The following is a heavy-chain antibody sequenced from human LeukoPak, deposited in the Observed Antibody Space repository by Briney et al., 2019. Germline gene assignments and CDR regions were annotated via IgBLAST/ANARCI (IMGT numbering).Heavy chain of an antibody. CDR3: ARDNSVGDNAWWFDP. J-gene: IGHJ5*02. V-gene: IGHV1-46*01. CDR1: GYTFTSYY. CDR2: INPTGGST. Sequence: EASVKVSCKASGYTFTSYYMHWVRQAPGQGLEWMGLINPTGGSTGYAQKFQSRVTMTRDMSTSTDYMELSSLRSEDTAIYYCARDNSVGDNAWWFDPWGQGTLVTASS. D-gene: IGHD1-26*01.